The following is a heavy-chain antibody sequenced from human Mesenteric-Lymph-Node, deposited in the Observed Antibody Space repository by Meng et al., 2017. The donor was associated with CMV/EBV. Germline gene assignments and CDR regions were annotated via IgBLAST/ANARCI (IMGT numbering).Heavy chain of an antibody. V-gene: IGHV4-59*08. D-gene: IGHD4-17*01. CDR3: ARSYGDYVLDF. CDR2: ISHTGNT. CDR1: TGSIRGYY. Sequence: LNCTVFTGSIRGYYWGWIRQSPERGLELLGYISHTGNTKYNPSLQSRVTISVDTSKNQFSLRVTSVTAADTAVYFCARSYGDYVLDFWGRGTLVTVSS. J-gene: IGHJ4*02.